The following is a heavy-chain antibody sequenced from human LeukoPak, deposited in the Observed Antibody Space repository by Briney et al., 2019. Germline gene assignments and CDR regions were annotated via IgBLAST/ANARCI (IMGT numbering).Heavy chain of an antibody. CDR1: GGTFSSYA. D-gene: IGHD4-23*01. CDR3: ARVPTTVGYYFDY. J-gene: IGHJ4*02. Sequence: SVKVSCKASGGTFSSYAISWVRQAPGQGLEWMGGIIPIFGTANYAQKFQGRVTITADESTSTAYMELSSLRSEDTAVYYGARVPTTVGYYFDYWGQGTLVTVSS. V-gene: IGHV1-69*13. CDR2: IIPIFGTA.